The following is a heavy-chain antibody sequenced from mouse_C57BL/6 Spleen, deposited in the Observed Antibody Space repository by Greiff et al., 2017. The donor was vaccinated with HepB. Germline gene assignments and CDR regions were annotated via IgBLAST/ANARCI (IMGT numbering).Heavy chain of an antibody. D-gene: IGHD2-1*01. Sequence: QVQLQQSGAELVKPGASVKLSCKASGYTFTSYWMHWVKQRPGRGLEWIGRIDPNSGGTKYNEKFKSKATLTVDKPSSTAYMQLSILTSEDSAVYYCARFYYGNYVGWYFDVWGTGTTVTVSS. CDR1: GYTFTSYW. CDR3: ARFYYGNYVGWYFDV. V-gene: IGHV1-72*01. CDR2: IDPNSGGT. J-gene: IGHJ1*03.